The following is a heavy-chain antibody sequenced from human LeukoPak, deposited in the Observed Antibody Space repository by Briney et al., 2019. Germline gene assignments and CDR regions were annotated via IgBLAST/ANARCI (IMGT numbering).Heavy chain of an antibody. CDR2: MSHDGGNE. CDR1: GFSFSAYA. CDR3: ARAGHPIDY. V-gene: IGHV3-30-3*01. Sequence: GGSLRLSCVASGFSFSAYAMYWVRQTPGKGLEWVAVMSHDGGNEHYADSLRGRFTISRDNSKNTLYLQMNSLRPEDTALYYCARAGHPIDYWGQGTLVTVSS. J-gene: IGHJ4*02.